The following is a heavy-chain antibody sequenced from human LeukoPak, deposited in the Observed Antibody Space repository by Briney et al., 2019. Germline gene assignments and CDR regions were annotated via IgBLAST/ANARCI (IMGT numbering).Heavy chain of an antibody. Sequence: PGGSLRLSCAASGFTFSSYSMNWVRQAPGKGLEWVSFISSSSSYIYYADSVKGRFTISRDNARNSLFLQMNNVRAEDTALYYCAKGKFGDPLNYWGQGTLVTVSS. CDR1: GFTFSSYS. D-gene: IGHD3-10*01. V-gene: IGHV3-21*04. CDR3: AKGKFGDPLNY. J-gene: IGHJ4*02. CDR2: ISSSSSYI.